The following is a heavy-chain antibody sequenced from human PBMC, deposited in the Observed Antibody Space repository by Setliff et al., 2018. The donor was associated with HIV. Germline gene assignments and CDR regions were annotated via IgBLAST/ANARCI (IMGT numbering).Heavy chain of an antibody. J-gene: IGHJ6*02. CDR1: GDTFSNYA. Sequence: SVKVSCKASGDTFSNYAISWVRQAPGQGLEWMGGIIPIFGTASHAQKFQGRVTIITDESTSTAYMELSSLRFEDTAMYYCASAYCSSTGCYVRWGNGMDVWGQGTTVTVSS. CDR3: ASAYCSSTGCYVRWGNGMDV. CDR2: IIPIFGTA. V-gene: IGHV1-69*05. D-gene: IGHD2-2*01.